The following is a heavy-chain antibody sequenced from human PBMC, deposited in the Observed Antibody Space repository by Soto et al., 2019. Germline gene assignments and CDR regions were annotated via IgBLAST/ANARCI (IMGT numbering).Heavy chain of an antibody. V-gene: IGHV3-30-3*01. D-gene: IGHD2-15*01. CDR3: ARESQDIVVVVAAIDY. CDR1: GFTFSSYA. Sequence: PGGSLRLSYAASGFTFSSYAMHWVRQAPGKGLEWVAVISYDGSNKYCADSVKGRFTISRDNSKNTLYLQMNSLRAEDTAVYYCARESQDIVVVVAAIDYWGQGT. J-gene: IGHJ4*02. CDR2: ISYDGSNK.